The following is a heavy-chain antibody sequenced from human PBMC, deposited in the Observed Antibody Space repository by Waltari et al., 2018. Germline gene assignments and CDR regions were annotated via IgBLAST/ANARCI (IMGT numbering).Heavy chain of an antibody. CDR3: PRPPRSTLRNY. V-gene: IGHV3-7*01. CDR1: GFTFSSYW. CDR2: IKQEGSEK. D-gene: IGHD4-17*01. J-gene: IGHJ4*02. Sequence: EVQLVESGGGLVQPGGSLRLSCAASGFTFSSYWMSWVRQAPGKGLEWGVNIKQEGSEKYYVDSWKGRFTISRDNAKNSLYLQMNSLRAEDTSFFFIPRPPRSTLRNYWGQGTLVTVSS.